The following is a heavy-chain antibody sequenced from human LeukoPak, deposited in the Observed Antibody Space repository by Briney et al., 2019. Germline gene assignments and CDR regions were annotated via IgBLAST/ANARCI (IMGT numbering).Heavy chain of an antibody. J-gene: IGHJ6*03. D-gene: IGHD3-10*01. CDR3: ARAYYYGSGSLSYYYYYMDV. CDR2: IYPGDSDT. Sequence: GEALKISCKGSGYSFTSYWIGWVRQMPGKGLEWMGIIYPGDSDTRYSTSFQGQVTISADKSIRTAYLQWSSLKASDTAMYYCARAYYYGSGSLSYYYYYMDVWGKGTTVTISS. CDR1: GYSFTSYW. V-gene: IGHV5-51*01.